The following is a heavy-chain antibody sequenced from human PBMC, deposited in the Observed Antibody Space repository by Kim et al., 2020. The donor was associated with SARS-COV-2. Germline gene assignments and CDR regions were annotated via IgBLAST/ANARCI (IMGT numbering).Heavy chain of an antibody. V-gene: IGHV3-9*01. CDR1: GFTFDDYS. D-gene: IGHD6-13*01. Sequence: GGSLRLSCAASGFTFDDYSMHWVRQAPGKGLEWVSFISCNNGGIGYADSVKGRFTISRDDAKNSLYLQMNSLRAEDTALYYCAKARRGIYSSPAVGFDYWGQGTLVTVSS. CDR3: AKARRGIYSSPAVGFDY. J-gene: IGHJ4*02. CDR2: ISCNNGGI.